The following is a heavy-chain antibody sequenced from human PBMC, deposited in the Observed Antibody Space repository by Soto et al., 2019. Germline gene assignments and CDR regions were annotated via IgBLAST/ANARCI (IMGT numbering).Heavy chain of an antibody. CDR2: VSPYNGDT. Sequence: ASVKVSCKAFGYTFTTYGINWVRQAPGQGLEWMGWVSPYNGDTTYAQKVQGRVTMTTDTSTRTAYLELRSLRFDDTAVYYCEREVGHMDVWGQGTTVTVSS. CDR3: EREVGHMDV. J-gene: IGHJ6*02. V-gene: IGHV1-18*04. CDR1: GYTFTTYG.